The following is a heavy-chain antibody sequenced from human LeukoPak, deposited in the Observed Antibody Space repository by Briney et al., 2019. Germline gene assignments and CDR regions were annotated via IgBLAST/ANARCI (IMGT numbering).Heavy chain of an antibody. Sequence: GGSLRLSCAASGFTFSNYALSWVRQAPGKGLEWVSAISVSADSTYYADSVKGRFTISRDNAKNSLYLQMNSLRAEDTAVYYCARGGYCSGGSCYPNWGQGTLVTVSS. CDR1: GFTFSNYA. D-gene: IGHD2-15*01. CDR2: ISVSADST. J-gene: IGHJ4*02. V-gene: IGHV3-23*01. CDR3: ARGGYCSGGSCYPN.